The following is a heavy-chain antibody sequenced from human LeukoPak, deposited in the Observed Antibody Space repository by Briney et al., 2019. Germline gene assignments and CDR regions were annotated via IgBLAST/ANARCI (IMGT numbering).Heavy chain of an antibody. V-gene: IGHV4-61*01. CDR3: ARGGWYPESFQH. CDR1: GGSVSSENFY. CDR2: IYYSGST. J-gene: IGHJ1*01. D-gene: IGHD6-19*01. Sequence: SETLSLTCTVSGGSVSSENFYWNWIRQPPGKGLEWIGYIYYSGSTNYNPSLKSRVTISVDTSKNQFSLKLSSVTAADTAVYYCARGGWYPESFQHWGQGTLVTVSS.